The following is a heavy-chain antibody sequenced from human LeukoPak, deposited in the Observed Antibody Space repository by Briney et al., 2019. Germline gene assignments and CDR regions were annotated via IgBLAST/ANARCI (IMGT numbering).Heavy chain of an antibody. J-gene: IGHJ4*02. D-gene: IGHD3-3*01. V-gene: IGHV3-7*01. CDR3: ASSGAFGVVIGDY. Sequence: GGSLRLSCAASGFTFSSYWMSWVRQAPGKGLEWVANIKQDGSEKYYVDSVKGRFTISRDNAKNSLYLQMNSLRAEDTAVYYCASSGAFGVVIGDYWGQGTLVTVSS. CDR1: GFTFSSYW. CDR2: IKQDGSEK.